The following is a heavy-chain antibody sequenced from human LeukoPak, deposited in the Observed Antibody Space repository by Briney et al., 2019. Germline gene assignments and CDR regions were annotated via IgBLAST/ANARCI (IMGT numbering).Heavy chain of an antibody. J-gene: IGHJ4*02. CDR1: GVTFNIHA. V-gene: IGHV3-23*01. CDR2: ISGIGISI. Sequence: PGASLRLSCAASGVTFNIHAMDWVRQALGKGGGWVSSISGIGISIYYADSVKGRFTISRDNSKNTVYLQMNRLIAEDTAVYYCAKDMHGYDRPVDYWGRRTLVTVSS. D-gene: IGHD3-22*01. CDR3: AKDMHGYDRPVDY.